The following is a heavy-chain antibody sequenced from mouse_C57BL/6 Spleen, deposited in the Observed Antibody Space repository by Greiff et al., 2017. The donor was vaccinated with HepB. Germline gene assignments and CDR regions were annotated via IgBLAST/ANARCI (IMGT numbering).Heavy chain of an antibody. Sequence: ESGPGLVKPSQSLSPTCSVTGYSITSGYYWNWIRQFPGNKLEWMGYISYDGSNNHNPSLKNRIPITRNTSKNQFFLKLNSVTTEDTAPDYCAGAYYSNYGWYFDVWGTGTTVTVSS. V-gene: IGHV3-6*01. J-gene: IGHJ1*03. CDR2: ISYDGSN. CDR1: GYSITSGYY. D-gene: IGHD2-5*01. CDR3: AGAYYSNYGWYFDV.